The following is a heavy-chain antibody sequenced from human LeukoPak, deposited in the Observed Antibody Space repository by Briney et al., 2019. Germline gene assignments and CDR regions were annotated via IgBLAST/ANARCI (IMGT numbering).Heavy chain of an antibody. Sequence: GGSLRLSCAASGFTFSNAWMSWVRQAPGKGLEWVGRIKSKTDAGTTDYAAPVKGRFTISRDDSKNTLYLQMNSLKTEDTAVYYCATSISAVAGRQNHYWGQGTLVTVSS. CDR2: IKSKTDAGTT. V-gene: IGHV3-15*01. CDR3: ATSISAVAGRQNHY. CDR1: GFTFSNAW. J-gene: IGHJ4*02. D-gene: IGHD6-19*01.